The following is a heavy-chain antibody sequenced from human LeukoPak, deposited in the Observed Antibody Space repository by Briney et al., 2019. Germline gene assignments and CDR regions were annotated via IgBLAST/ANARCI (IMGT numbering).Heavy chain of an antibody. J-gene: IGHJ4*02. CDR2: MYPVDYDT. D-gene: IGHD1-14*01. CDR1: VYSFTYYL. Sequence: GESLKISCQGSVYSFTYYLIDWVRQMPGKGPECMVIMYPVDYDTRYSPSFQGQVTISADKSISTAYLQWSRLEASDTAMYYCARQFRGLKPTTFDYWGQGTPVTVTS. CDR3: ARQFRGLKPTTFDY. V-gene: IGHV5-51*01.